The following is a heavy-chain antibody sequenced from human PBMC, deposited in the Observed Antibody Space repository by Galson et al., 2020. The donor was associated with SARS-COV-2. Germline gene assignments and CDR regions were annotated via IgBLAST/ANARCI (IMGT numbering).Heavy chain of an antibody. Sequence: GGSLRLSCAASGFTFSSYSMHWVRQAPGKGLEWVSVITYDGSNKNYADSVKGRFTISRDNSKNTLYLQMNSLRAEDTAVYYCAKDLSMRYGGCYFDYWGQGTRVTVSS. J-gene: IGHJ4*02. CDR2: ITYDGSNK. V-gene: IGHV3-30*18. CDR3: AKDLSMRYGGCYFDY. D-gene: IGHD2-8*01. CDR1: GFTFSSYS.